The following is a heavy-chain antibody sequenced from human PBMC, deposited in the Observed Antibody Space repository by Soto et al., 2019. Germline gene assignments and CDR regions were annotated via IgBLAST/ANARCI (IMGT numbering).Heavy chain of an antibody. J-gene: IGHJ4*02. CDR3: ARASYGSGSNY. V-gene: IGHV4-30-4*01. D-gene: IGHD3-10*01. CDR1: GGSISSGDYY. CDR2: IYYSGST. Sequence: SETLSLTCTVSGGSISSGDYYWSWVRQPPGKGLEWIGYIYYSGSTYYNPSLKSRVTISVDTSKNQFSLKLSSVTAADTAVYYCARASYGSGSNYWGQGTLVTVSS.